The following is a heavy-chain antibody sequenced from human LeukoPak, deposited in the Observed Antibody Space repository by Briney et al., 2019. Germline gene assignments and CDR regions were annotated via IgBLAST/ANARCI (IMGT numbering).Heavy chain of an antibody. D-gene: IGHD3-10*01. CDR1: GFTFSSYG. CDR2: ISYDGSNK. V-gene: IGHV3-30*18. Sequence: QPGRSQRLSCAASGFTFSSYGMHWVRQAPGKGLEWVAVISYDGSNKYYADSVKGRFTISRDNSKNTLYLQMNSLRAEDTAVYYCAKSGYYGSGSEPFDYWGQGTLVTVSS. CDR3: AKSGYYGSGSEPFDY. J-gene: IGHJ4*02.